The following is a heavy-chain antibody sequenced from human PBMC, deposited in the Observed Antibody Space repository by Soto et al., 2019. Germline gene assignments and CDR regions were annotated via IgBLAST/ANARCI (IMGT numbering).Heavy chain of an antibody. Sequence: PGGSLRLSCAASGFTFSDYYMSWIRQAPGKGLEWVSYISSSGSTIYYADSVKGRFTISRDNAKNSLYLQMNSLRAEDTAVYYCARDAVVATTGNEDYYGMDVWGQGTTVTVSS. CDR2: ISSSGSTI. D-gene: IGHD5-12*01. V-gene: IGHV3-11*01. CDR3: ARDAVVATTGNEDYYGMDV. CDR1: GFTFSDYY. J-gene: IGHJ6*02.